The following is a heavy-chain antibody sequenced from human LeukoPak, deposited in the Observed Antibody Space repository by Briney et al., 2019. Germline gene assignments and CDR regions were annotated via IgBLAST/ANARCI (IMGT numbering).Heavy chain of an antibody. CDR2: INPNSGGT. J-gene: IGHJ6*02. D-gene: IGHD2-2*03. CDR3: ALLPLDIVVVPAANYYYGMDV. V-gene: IGHV1-2*02. CDR1: GYTFTSYY. Sequence: ASVKVSCKASGYTFTSYYMHWVRQAPGQGLEWMGWINPNSGGTNYAQKFQGRVTMTRDTSISTAYMELSRLRSDDTAVYYCALLPLDIVVVPAANYYYGMDVWGQGTTVTVSS.